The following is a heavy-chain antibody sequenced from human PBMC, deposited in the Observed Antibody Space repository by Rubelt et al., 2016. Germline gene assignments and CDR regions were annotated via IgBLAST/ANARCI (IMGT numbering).Heavy chain of an antibody. D-gene: IGHD2-2*01. J-gene: IGHJ3*02. V-gene: IGHV4-39*01. CDR2: MHNSGTT. CDR1: GGFISSSDYY. Sequence: QLQLQESGPGLVKPSEILSLTCIVSGGFISSSDYYWGWVRQPPGKGLEWIGSMHNSGTTYHGSSLRSRVTVSVDKSKNQFPLKMTSVTAADTAVYYCARHSRVIPTAICAFDIWGQGTMVTVSS. CDR3: ARHSRVIPTAICAFDI.